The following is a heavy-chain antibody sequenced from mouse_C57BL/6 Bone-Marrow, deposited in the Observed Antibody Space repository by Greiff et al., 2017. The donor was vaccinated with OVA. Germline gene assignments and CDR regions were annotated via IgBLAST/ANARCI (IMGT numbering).Heavy chain of an antibody. CDR2: INPNNGGT. CDR1: GYTFTDYN. J-gene: IGHJ1*03. D-gene: IGHD1-1*01. CDR3: ARSGGSSYDWYFDV. V-gene: IGHV1-18*01. Sequence: VQLQQSGPELVKPGASVKIPCKASGYTFTDYNMDWVKQSHGKSLEWIGDINPNNGGTIYNQKFKGKATLTVDKSYSTAYMELRSLTSEDTAVYYCARSGGSSYDWYFDVWGTGTTVTVSS.